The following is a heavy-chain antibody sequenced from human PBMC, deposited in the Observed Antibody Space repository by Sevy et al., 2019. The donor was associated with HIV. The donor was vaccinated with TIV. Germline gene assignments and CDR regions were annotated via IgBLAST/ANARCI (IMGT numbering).Heavy chain of an antibody. J-gene: IGHJ6*02. CDR3: ARAASSGWSQLPIYYYYGMDV. Sequence: GGSLRLSCAASGFTFSSYAMHWVRQAPGKGLEWVAVISYDGSNKYYADSVKGRFTISRDNSKNTLYLQMNSLRAEDTAVYYCARAASSGWSQLPIYYYYGMDVWGQGTTVTVSS. D-gene: IGHD6-19*01. V-gene: IGHV3-30*04. CDR1: GFTFSSYA. CDR2: ISYDGSNK.